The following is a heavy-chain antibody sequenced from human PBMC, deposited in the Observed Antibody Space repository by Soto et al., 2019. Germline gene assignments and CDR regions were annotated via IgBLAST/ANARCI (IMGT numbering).Heavy chain of an antibody. Sequence: ASVNVFFKTSGYTFTSYDLNWVRPATGQGLEWMGWMNPNSGNTGYAQKFQGRVTMTRNTSISTAYMELSSLRPEDTAVYYCAREKRTYGDYLYGMDVWGQGTTVTISS. J-gene: IGHJ6*02. V-gene: IGHV1-8*01. CDR3: AREKRTYGDYLYGMDV. CDR1: GYTFTSYD. D-gene: IGHD4-17*01. CDR2: MNPNSGNT.